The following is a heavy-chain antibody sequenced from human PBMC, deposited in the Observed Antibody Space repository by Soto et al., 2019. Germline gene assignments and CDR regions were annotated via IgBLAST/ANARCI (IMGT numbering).Heavy chain of an antibody. CDR2: ISYEGSNK. Sequence: QVQLVESGGGVVQPGRSLRLSCAASGFTFSSYSMHWVRQAPGKGLEWVAVISYEGSNKYYADSVKGRFTISRDISKSSLYLQMNSLRAEDTAMYYCARVYSGTWFNYDYYGMDVWGQGTTVTVSS. D-gene: IGHD6-13*01. CDR3: ARVYSGTWFNYDYYGMDV. J-gene: IGHJ6*02. CDR1: GFTFSSYS. V-gene: IGHV3-30-3*01.